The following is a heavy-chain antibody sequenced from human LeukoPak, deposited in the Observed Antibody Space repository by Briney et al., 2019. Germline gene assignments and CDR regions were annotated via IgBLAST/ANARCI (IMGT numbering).Heavy chain of an antibody. V-gene: IGHV4-59*12. CDR3: ARRPITMVRGSQRRPFDY. J-gene: IGHJ4*02. CDR1: GGSISGYY. Sequence: PSETLSLTCTVSGGSISGYYWTWIRQPPGKGLEWIGYMYYNGNTNYNPSLKSRVTISVDPSKNQFSLKLSSVTAADTAVYYCARRPITMVRGSQRRPFDYWGQGTLVTVSS. D-gene: IGHD3-10*01. CDR2: MYYNGNT.